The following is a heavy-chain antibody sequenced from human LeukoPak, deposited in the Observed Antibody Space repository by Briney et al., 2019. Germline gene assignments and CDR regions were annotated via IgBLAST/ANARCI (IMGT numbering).Heavy chain of an antibody. CDR3: ARVWPYYDILTGYYLRDGMDV. CDR1: GYTFTGYY. CDR2: INPNSGGT. D-gene: IGHD3-9*01. Sequence: ASVKVSCKASGYTFTGYYMHWVRQAPGQGLEWMGWINPNSGGTNYAQKFQGRVTMTRDTSISTAYMELSRLRSDDTAVYYCARVWPYYDILTGYYLRDGMDVWGQGTTVTVSS. V-gene: IGHV1-2*02. J-gene: IGHJ6*02.